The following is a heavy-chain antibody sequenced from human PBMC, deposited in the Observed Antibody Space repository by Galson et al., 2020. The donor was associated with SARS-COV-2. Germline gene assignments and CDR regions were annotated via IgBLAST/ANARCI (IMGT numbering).Heavy chain of an antibody. Sequence: GESLKISCAASTFTFEHYAMHWVRQAPGKGLEWVSGINWNSGSIGYADSVKGRFTISRDNANNSLYLQMNSLRAEDTALYYCVKDIGDYYDTGGYYGVVDLWGQGTLVTVS. CDR3: VKDIGDYYDTGGYYGVVDL. V-gene: IGHV3-9*01. CDR1: TFTFEHYA. D-gene: IGHD3-22*01. J-gene: IGHJ3*01. CDR2: INWNSGSI.